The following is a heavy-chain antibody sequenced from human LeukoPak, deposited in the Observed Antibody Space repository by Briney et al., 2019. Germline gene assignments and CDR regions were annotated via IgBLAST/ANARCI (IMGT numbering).Heavy chain of an antibody. CDR2: INPSGGST. D-gene: IGHD3-10*01. CDR1: GYTFTSYY. V-gene: IGHV1-46*01. J-gene: IGHJ4*02. CDR3: ARESGMVRGTVDY. Sequence: ASVKLSCKSSGYTFTSYYKYWVRHAPGQGLERMGIINPSGGSTSYAQKFQGRVTMTRDTSTSTVYMELSSLRSEDTAVYYCARESGMVRGTVDYWGQGTLVTVSS.